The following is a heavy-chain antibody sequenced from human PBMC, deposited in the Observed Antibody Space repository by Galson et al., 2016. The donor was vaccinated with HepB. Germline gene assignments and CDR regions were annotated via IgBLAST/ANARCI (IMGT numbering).Heavy chain of an antibody. CDR2: IIPIFGTT. V-gene: IGHV1-69*13. Sequence: SVKVSCKASGGTFSSYAISWVRQAPGQGLEWMGGIIPIFGTTNYAQKFQGRVTITADESTSTAYMELSSLRSEDTAVYYCARGPAVAGTFDYWGQGTLVTVSS. D-gene: IGHD6-19*01. J-gene: IGHJ4*02. CDR3: ARGPAVAGTFDY. CDR1: GGTFSSYA.